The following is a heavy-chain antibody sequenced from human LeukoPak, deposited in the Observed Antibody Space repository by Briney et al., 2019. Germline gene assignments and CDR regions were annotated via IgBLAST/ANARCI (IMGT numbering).Heavy chain of an antibody. CDR2: RNPNSGNT. CDR1: GDTFTSYD. CDR3: ARRVERYDFWSGYYSYYGMDV. V-gene: IGHV1-8*01. Sequence: ASVKVSCKAAGDTFTSYDINLVRQATGQGLEWMGWRNPNSGNTGYAQKFQGRVTMTRNTSISTAYMELSSLRSEDTAVYYCARRVERYDFWSGYYSYYGMDVWGQGTTVTVSS. D-gene: IGHD3-3*01. J-gene: IGHJ6*02.